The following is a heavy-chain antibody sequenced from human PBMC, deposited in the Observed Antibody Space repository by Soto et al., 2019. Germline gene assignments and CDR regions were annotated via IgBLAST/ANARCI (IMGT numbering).Heavy chain of an antibody. V-gene: IGHV4-30-4*01. D-gene: IGHD2-15*01. CDR2: ISYSGST. CDR1: GGSISSGNYY. J-gene: IGHJ4*02. Sequence: QVQLQESGPGLVKPSQTLSLTYTVSGGSISSGNYYWSWIRQPPGKGLEWIGFISYSGSTYYSTSLKSRVTISVDTSKSQFSLNLSFVTAADTAVYYCATMGTPATGLYFFDYWGQASLVTVSS. CDR3: ATMGTPATGLYFFDY.